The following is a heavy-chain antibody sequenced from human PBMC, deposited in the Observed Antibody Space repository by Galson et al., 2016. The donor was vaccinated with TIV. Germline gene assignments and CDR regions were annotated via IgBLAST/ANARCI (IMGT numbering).Heavy chain of an antibody. J-gene: IGHJ6*02. Sequence: SLRLSCAASGFSVNSHYMSGVGQAPGKRLEWVAFIYSGGSTKYADSVKGRLTISRDSSNNTFFLQINSLRVDDATVYYCARQLTTADYCGMDVWGQGTTVTVSS. CDR2: IYSGGST. CDR3: ARQLTTADYCGMDV. V-gene: IGHV3-53*01. D-gene: IGHD1-14*01. CDR1: GFSVNSHY.